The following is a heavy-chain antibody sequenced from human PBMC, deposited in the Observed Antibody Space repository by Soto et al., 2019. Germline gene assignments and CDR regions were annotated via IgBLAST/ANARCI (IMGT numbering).Heavy chain of an antibody. V-gene: IGHV4-59*01. CDR3: ARGTTTGGYSYGAALDY. CDR2: IYYSGST. CDR1: GGSISSYY. D-gene: IGHD5-18*01. J-gene: IGHJ4*02. Sequence: QVQLQESGPGLVKPSETLSLTCTVSGGSISSYYWSWIRQPPGKGLEWIGYIYYSGSTNYNPSLKSRVTISVDTSKNQCSLKLSSVTAADTAVYYCARGTTTGGYSYGAALDYWGQGTLVTVSS.